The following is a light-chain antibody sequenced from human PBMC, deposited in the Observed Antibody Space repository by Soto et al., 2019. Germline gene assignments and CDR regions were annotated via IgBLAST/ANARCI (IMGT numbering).Light chain of an antibody. CDR1: SSDVGGYNR. V-gene: IGLV2-18*02. CDR2: DVS. Sequence: QSALTQPPSVSGSPGQSVTISCTGTSSDVGGYNRVSWYQQPPGTAPKLMIYDVSNRPSGVADRFSGSKSGNTASLTISGRLPEDEAEYYCSSFTTWTTLVFGGGTKVTVL. CDR3: SSFTTWTTLV. J-gene: IGLJ2*01.